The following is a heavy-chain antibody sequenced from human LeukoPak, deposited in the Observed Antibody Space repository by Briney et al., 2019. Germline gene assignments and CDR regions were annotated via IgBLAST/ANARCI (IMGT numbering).Heavy chain of an antibody. CDR1: GGSMSSSTHY. CDR2: IYYSGST. J-gene: IGHJ3*02. CDR3: ANFFNFDGFDI. Sequence: DPSETLSLTCTVSGGSMSSSTHYWGWIRQPPGKGLEWIGSIYYSGSTYYNPSLKSRVTISLDTSKNQFSLKLSSVTAADTAVYYCANFFNFDGFDIWGQGTMVTVSS. D-gene: IGHD1-1*01. V-gene: IGHV4-39*01.